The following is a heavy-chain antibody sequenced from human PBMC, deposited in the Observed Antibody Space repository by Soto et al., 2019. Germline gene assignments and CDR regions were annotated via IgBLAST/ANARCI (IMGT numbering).Heavy chain of an antibody. J-gene: IGHJ5*02. CDR1: GVSISSSSYY. D-gene: IGHD3-9*01. Sequence: SETLSLTCTVSGVSISSSSYYWGWIRQPPGKVLEWIGSIYYSGSTYYNPSLKSRVTISVDTSKNQFSLKLSSVTAADTAVYYCARIRYFDWLLYPWFDPWGQGTLVTVSS. CDR2: IYYSGST. V-gene: IGHV4-39*01. CDR3: ARIRYFDWLLYPWFDP.